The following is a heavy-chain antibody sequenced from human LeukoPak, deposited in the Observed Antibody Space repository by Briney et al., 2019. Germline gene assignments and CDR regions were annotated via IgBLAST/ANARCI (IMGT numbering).Heavy chain of an antibody. D-gene: IGHD2-15*01. CDR1: GFTFSTYG. J-gene: IGHJ4*02. CDR2: ISAGGGST. Sequence: PGGSLRLSCAASGFTFSTYGMSWVRQAPGRGLEWVSGISAGGGSTYYADSVKGRFTISRDNSKNTLYLQMNSLRAEDTAFYYCAKTRSWFYFDYWGQGTLVTVSS. V-gene: IGHV3-23*01. CDR3: AKTRSWFYFDY.